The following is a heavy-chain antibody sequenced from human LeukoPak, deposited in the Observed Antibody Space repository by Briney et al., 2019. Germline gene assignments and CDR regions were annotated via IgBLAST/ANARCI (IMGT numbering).Heavy chain of an antibody. CDR2: ISGTGGST. V-gene: IGHV3-23*01. CDR3: ASRENNYGLGD. J-gene: IGHJ1*01. D-gene: IGHD3-10*01. CDR1: GLTFSSYA. Sequence: GGSLRLSCAASGLTFSSYAMSWVRQAPGKGLDWVSTISGTGGSTYCGDSVKGRFTISRDNSKNTLYLQMNSLRAEDTAVYFCASRENNYGLGDWGQGTLVTVSS.